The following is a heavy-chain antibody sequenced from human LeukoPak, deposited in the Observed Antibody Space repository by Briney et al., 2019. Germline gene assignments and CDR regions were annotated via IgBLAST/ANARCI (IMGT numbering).Heavy chain of an antibody. V-gene: IGHV3-20*04. Sequence: RAGGSLRLSCAASGFTFDDYGMSWVRQAPGKGLEWVSGINWNGGSTGYADSVKGRFTISRDNAKNSLYLQMNSLRAEDTAVYYCARSSSRYCSGGSCYSGVLGYFDYWGQGTLVTVSS. D-gene: IGHD2-15*01. CDR1: GFTFDDYG. J-gene: IGHJ4*02. CDR2: INWNGGST. CDR3: ARSSSRYCSGGSCYSGVLGYFDY.